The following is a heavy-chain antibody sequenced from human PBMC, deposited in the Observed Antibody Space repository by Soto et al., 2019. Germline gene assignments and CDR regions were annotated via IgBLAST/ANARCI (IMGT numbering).Heavy chain of an antibody. J-gene: IGHJ4*02. CDR1: GGSFTSNNW. D-gene: IGHD1-7*01. V-gene: IGHV4-4*02. CDR3: ASRDPGTSVDY. Sequence: SETLSLTCAVSGGSFTSNNWWTWVRQPPGQGLEWIGEIYRTGSTNYNPSLKSRVTISLDKSENQFSLNVTSLTAADTAVYYCASRDPGTSVDYWGQGTLVTVSS. CDR2: IYRTGST.